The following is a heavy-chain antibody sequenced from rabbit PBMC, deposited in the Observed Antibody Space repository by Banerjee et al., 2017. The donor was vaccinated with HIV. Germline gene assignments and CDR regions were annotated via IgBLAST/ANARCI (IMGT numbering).Heavy chain of an antibody. D-gene: IGHD4-1*01. V-gene: IGHV1S40*01. J-gene: IGHJ4*01. CDR3: ARDLAGVIGWNFNL. CDR1: AFSFSNKYV. CDR2: INTSSGNT. Sequence: QSLEESGGDLVKPEGSLTLTCTASAFSFSNKYVMCWVRQAPGKGLEWIACINTSSGNTVYASWAKGRFTISLDNAQNTVFLQMTSLTAADTATYFCARDLAGVIGWNFNLWGQGTLVTVS.